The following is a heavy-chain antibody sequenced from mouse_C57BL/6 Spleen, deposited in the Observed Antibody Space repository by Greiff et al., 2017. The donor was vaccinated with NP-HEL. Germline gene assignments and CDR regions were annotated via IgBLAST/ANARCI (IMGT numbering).Heavy chain of an antibody. CDR2: IYPGDGDT. CDR1: GYAFSSSW. Sequence: VQRVESGPELVKPGASVKISCKASGYAFSSSWMNWVKQRPGKGLEWIGRIYPGDGDTNYNGKFKGKATLTADKSSSTAYMQLSSLTSEDSAVYFCAEPDYFDYWGQGTTLTVSS. CDR3: AEPDYFDY. V-gene: IGHV1-82*01. J-gene: IGHJ2*01.